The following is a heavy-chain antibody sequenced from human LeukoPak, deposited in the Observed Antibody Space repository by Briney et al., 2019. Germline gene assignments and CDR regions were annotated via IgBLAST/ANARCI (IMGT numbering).Heavy chain of an antibody. CDR2: IYTSGST. CDR1: GGSISSSSYY. Sequence: PSETLSLACTVSGGSISSSSYYWSWIRQPAGKGLEWIGRIYTSGSTNYNPSLKSRVTISVDTSKNQFSLKLSSVTAADTAVYYCARDTRDCSSTSCYVVFDYWGQGTLVTVSS. CDR3: ARDTRDCSSTSCYVVFDY. V-gene: IGHV4-61*02. J-gene: IGHJ4*02. D-gene: IGHD2-2*01.